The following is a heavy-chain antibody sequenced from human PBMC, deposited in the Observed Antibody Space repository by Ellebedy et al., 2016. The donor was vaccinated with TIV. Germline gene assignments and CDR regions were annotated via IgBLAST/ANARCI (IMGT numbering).Heavy chain of an antibody. CDR1: SGSISSGGYS. J-gene: IGHJ3*02. CDR3: ATATGGWIAPHAFDI. CDR2: LFHPVNT. Sequence: MPSETLSLTCDVPSGSISSGGYSWSSIRQPTGKGLEWIGDLFHPVNTYYNSSLKSRVTMSVDKSRNQFNLKLNSVTAADPAMYFCATATGGWIAPHAFDIWGQGTLVTVSS. D-gene: IGHD2-8*02. V-gene: IGHV4-30-2*01.